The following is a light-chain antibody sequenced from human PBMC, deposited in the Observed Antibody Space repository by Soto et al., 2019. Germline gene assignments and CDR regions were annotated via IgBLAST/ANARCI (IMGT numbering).Light chain of an antibody. J-gene: IGLJ2*01. CDR1: SSNIGAGSD. Sequence: QSVLTQPPSVSGAPGQSVTISCTGSSSNIGAGSDVHWYQHLPGTPPKVLIYANNNRPSGVPDRFSGSKSCTSASLSITGLQAEDEADYYCQSYDSSLSGSVFGGGTQLTVL. CDR2: ANN. CDR3: QSYDSSLSGSV. V-gene: IGLV1-40*01.